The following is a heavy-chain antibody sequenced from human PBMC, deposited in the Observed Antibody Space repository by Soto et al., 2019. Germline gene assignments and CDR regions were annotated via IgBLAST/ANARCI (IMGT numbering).Heavy chain of an antibody. Sequence: PETMSLTCTVVGGFRISRTYYWGWIRQPPGKGLEWIGSIYYSGSTYYNPSLKSRVTISVDTSKNQFPRKLSSVTAADTAVYYCARHSLYDFWSHYFDYWGQGTLVTVSS. CDR3: ARHSLYDFWSHYFDY. V-gene: IGHV4-39*01. J-gene: IGHJ4*02. CDR2: IYYSGST. D-gene: IGHD3-3*01. CDR1: GGFRISRTYY.